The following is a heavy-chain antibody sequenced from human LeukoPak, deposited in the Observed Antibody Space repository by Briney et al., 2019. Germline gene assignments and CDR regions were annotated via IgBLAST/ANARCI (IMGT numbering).Heavy chain of an antibody. J-gene: IGHJ5*01. CDR2: IRYIGTT. CDR1: GGSIIGSRRN. CDR3: TRQLSWASDTGDS. V-gene: IGHV4-39*01. Sequence: SETLSLTCNVSGGSIIGSRRNWGWVRQPPGGGLEWIGSIRYIGTTYYNPSLQSRLTISVDNSHNQFSMKLKSVTAADTSMYYCTRQLSWASDTGDSWGQGTLVTVSS. D-gene: IGHD6-13*01.